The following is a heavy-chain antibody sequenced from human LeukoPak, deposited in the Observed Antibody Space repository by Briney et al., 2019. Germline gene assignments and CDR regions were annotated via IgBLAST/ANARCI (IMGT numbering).Heavy chain of an antibody. CDR1: GYTFTSCD. CDR2: MNPNSGNT. V-gene: IGHV1-8*03. Sequence: GASVKVSCKASGYTFTSCDINWVRQATGQGLEWMGWMNPNSGNTGYAQKFQGRVTITRNTSISTAYMELSSLRSEDTAVYYCARAVTMVRGVYYYYMDVWGKGTTVTVSS. D-gene: IGHD3-10*01. J-gene: IGHJ6*03. CDR3: ARAVTMVRGVYYYYMDV.